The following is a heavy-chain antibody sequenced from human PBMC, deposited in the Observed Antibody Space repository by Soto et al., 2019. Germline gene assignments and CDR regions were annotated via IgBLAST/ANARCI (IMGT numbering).Heavy chain of an antibody. J-gene: IGHJ3*02. CDR1: GGSISSGGYY. CDR3: ARVWGGAFDI. D-gene: IGHD3-10*01. V-gene: IGHV4-61*08. CDR2: IYYSGST. Sequence: SETLSLTCTVSGGSISSGGYYWSWIRQHPGKGLEWIGYIYYSGSTNYNPSLKSRVTISVDTSKNQFSLKLSSVTAAVTAVYYCARVWGGAFDIWGQGTMVTVSS.